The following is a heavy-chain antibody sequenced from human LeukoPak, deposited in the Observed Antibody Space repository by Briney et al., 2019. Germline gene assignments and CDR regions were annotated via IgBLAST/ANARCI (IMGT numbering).Heavy chain of an antibody. Sequence: SETLSLTCAVYGGSFSGYYWSWIRQPPGKGLEWIGEINHNGSTNYNPSLKSRVTISVDTSKNQFSLKLSSVTAADTAVYYCARMVLLWFGEGYYMDVWGKGTTVTISS. CDR2: INHNGST. D-gene: IGHD3-10*01. CDR1: GGSFSGYY. V-gene: IGHV4-34*01. CDR3: ARMVLLWFGEGYYMDV. J-gene: IGHJ6*03.